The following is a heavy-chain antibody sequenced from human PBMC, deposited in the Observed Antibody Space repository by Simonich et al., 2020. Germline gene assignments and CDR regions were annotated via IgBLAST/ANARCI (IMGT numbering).Heavy chain of an antibody. CDR3: ARNGLVGILKAFDI. CDR2: IKPTSGGT. V-gene: IGHV1-2*02. Sequence: QVQLVQSGAEVKKPGASVKVSCKASGYTFTGYYMHWVRQAPGQGREWMVWIKPTSGGTTNAQKFQGRVTLTRDTSISTAYMELSRLRSDDTAVYYCARNGLVGILKAFDIWGQGTMVTVSS. D-gene: IGHD2-21*01. J-gene: IGHJ3*02. CDR1: GYTFTGYY.